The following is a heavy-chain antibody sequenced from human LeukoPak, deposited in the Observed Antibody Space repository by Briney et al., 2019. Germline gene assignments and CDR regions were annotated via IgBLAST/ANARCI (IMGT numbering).Heavy chain of an antibody. D-gene: IGHD2-2*01. CDR1: GFTFSSYW. J-gene: IGHJ3*02. V-gene: IGHV3-7*01. CDR2: IKQDGSEK. Sequence: GGSLRLSCAASGFTFSSYWMSWVRQAPGKGLEWVANIKQDGSEKYYVDSVKGRFTISRDNAKNSLYLQMNSLRAEDTAVYYWASLNIVVVPVASNDVFDIWGQGKMAPFSS. CDR3: ASLNIVVVPVASNDVFDI.